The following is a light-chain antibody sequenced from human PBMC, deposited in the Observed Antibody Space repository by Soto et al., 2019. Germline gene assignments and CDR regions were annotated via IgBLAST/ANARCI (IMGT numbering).Light chain of an antibody. J-gene: IGKJ4*01. CDR3: QQLKSYPLT. CDR2: TAS. V-gene: IGKV1-9*01. Sequence: DNQLTQSPSSLSASVGDRVTLTCRASQAISNSLAWYQQTPGKAPKLLIYTASTLQSGVPSRFSGSGSGTEFTLTISSLQPEDFATYYCQQLKSYPLTFGGGAKVEIK. CDR1: QAISNS.